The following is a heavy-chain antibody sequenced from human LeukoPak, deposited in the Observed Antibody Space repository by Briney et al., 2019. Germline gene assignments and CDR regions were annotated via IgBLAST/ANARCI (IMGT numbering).Heavy chain of an antibody. CDR1: GDSISSSDYY. D-gene: IGHD3-16*01. J-gene: IGHJ6*03. V-gene: IGHV4-39*01. Sequence: SETLSLTCVVSGDSISSSDYYWGWFRQPPGKGLEWIGSVYDSGSTYYDPSLMSRVTISVDTSRNQFSLKLSSVTAADTAVYYCARLKWGTGLGGRGRSYMDVWGKGTTVTVSS. CDR3: ARLKWGTGLGGRGRSYMDV. CDR2: VYDSGST.